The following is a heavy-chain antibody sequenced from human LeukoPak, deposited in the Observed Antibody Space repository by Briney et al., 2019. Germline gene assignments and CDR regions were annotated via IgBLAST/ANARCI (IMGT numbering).Heavy chain of an antibody. V-gene: IGHV3-21*01. CDR3: AREYQLLDSPLWFDP. J-gene: IGHJ5*02. CDR1: GFTFSSYS. D-gene: IGHD2-2*01. Sequence: GGSLRLSCAASGFTFSSYSMNWVRRAPGKGLDWVSSISSSSSYIYYADSVKGRFTISRDNAKNSLYLQMNSLRAEYTAVYYCAREYQLLDSPLWFDPWGQGTLVTVSS. CDR2: ISSSSSYI.